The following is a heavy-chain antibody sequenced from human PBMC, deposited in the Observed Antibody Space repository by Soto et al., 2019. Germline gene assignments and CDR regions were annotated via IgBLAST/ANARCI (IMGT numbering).Heavy chain of an antibody. Sequence: EVQLVESGGGLVQPGGSLRLSCAASGFTFSPFWMHWVRQVPGKGPVLVSRINSDGNSTSYADSVKGRFTISRDNAKNTLYLQMNSLRAEDTAVDYCARGSNHFDYWGQGTLVTVSS. CDR1: GFTFSPFW. J-gene: IGHJ4*02. CDR3: ARGSNHFDY. CDR2: INSDGNST. D-gene: IGHD4-4*01. V-gene: IGHV3-74*01.